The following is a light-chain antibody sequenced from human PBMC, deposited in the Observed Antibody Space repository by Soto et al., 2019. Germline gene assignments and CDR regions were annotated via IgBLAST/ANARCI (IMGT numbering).Light chain of an antibody. CDR2: AAS. Sequence: DIQMTQSPSSLSASVGDRVTITCRASQSIRSYLNWYQQKPGKAPKLLIYAASSLQSGVPSRFSGSGSGTDFTLTISSLQPEDFATYYCQQSYSTPWTFGGGTKVEIK. J-gene: IGKJ4*01. V-gene: IGKV1-39*01. CDR1: QSIRSY. CDR3: QQSYSTPWT.